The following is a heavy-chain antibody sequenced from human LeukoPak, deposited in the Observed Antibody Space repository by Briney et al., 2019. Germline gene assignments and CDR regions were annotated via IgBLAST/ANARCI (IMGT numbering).Heavy chain of an antibody. J-gene: IGHJ4*02. Sequence: SETLSLTCTVSGVSISSGGYYWSWIRQHPGKGLEWIGYIYYSGSTYYNPSLKSRVTISVDTSKNQFSLKLSSVTAADTAVYYCARGRYCSSTSCYPSYYFDYWGQGTLVTVSS. CDR2: IYYSGST. CDR1: GVSISSGGYY. CDR3: ARGRYCSSTSCYPSYYFDY. D-gene: IGHD2-2*01. V-gene: IGHV4-31*03.